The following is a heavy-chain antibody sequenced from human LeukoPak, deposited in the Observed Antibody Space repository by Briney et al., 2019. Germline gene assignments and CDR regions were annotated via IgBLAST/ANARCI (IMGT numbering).Heavy chain of an antibody. Sequence: TPLETLSLTCTVSGGSISSGSYYWSWIRQPAGKGLEWIGRIYTSGSTNYNPSLKSRVTISLDTSENHFSLKLSSVTAADTAVYYCARVTTGGYYNYWGQGTLVTVSS. V-gene: IGHV4-61*02. D-gene: IGHD3-22*01. CDR1: GGSISSGSYY. CDR3: ARVTTGGYYNY. CDR2: IYTSGST. J-gene: IGHJ4*02.